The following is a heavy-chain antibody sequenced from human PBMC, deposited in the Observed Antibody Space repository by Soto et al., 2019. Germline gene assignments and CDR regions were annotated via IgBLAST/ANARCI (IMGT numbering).Heavy chain of an antibody. CDR3: AHSLIPNWGSRGAFDY. CDR1: GFSLSTSGVG. D-gene: IGHD7-27*01. V-gene: IGHV2-5*02. CDR2: IYWDDDK. Sequence: QITLKESGPTLVKPTQTLTLTCTFSGFSLSTSGVGVGWIRQPPGKALEWLALIYWDDDKRYSPSLKSRLTTTQEPLKNPGGLTMNNQDPVDTATYYCAHSLIPNWGSRGAFDYWGQGTLVTVSS. J-gene: IGHJ4*02.